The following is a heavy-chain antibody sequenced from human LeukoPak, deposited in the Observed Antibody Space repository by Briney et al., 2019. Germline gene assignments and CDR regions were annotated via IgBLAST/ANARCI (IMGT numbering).Heavy chain of an antibody. CDR3: ARDWNYYGIFVY. CDR2: ISYDGSNK. J-gene: IGHJ4*02. V-gene: IGHV3-30*04. D-gene: IGHD3-10*01. Sequence: GGSLRLSCAASGFTFSSYAMHWVRQAPGKGLEWVAVISYDGSNKYYADSVKGRFTISRDNSKNTLYLQMNSLRAEDTAVYYCARDWNYYGIFVYWGQGTLVTVSS. CDR1: GFTFSSYA.